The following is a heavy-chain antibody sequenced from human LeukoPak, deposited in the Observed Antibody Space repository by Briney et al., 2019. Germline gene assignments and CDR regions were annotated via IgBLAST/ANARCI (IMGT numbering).Heavy chain of an antibody. CDR2: INANNGDI. D-gene: IGHD3-9*01. J-gene: IGHJ6*02. V-gene: IGHV1-2*02. CDR1: GYTFTSYG. Sequence: GASVKVSCKASGYTFTSYGISWVRQAPGQGLEWMGWINANNGDINYAQKFHGRVTMTRDTSVTTAYMELTRLTSDDTAVYYCARDRPPEYFEPSYHYYGMDVWGQGTTVTVSS. CDR3: ARDRPPEYFEPSYHYYGMDV.